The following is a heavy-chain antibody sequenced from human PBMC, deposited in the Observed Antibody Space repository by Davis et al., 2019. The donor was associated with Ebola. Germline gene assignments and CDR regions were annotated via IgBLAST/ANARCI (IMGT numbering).Heavy chain of an antibody. CDR3: ARHYGIAAYGVGV. D-gene: IGHD6-13*01. CDR2: IYYSGST. Sequence: MPPGSLRLSCSVSADSTTNYYCSCIRQPPGKGLEWIGYIYYSGSTRYNPSVESRVTLSIDTSKNRFSLKLTSVTAADTAVYYCARHYGIAAYGVGVWGQGTTVTVSS. CDR1: ADSTTNYY. V-gene: IGHV4-59*08. J-gene: IGHJ6*02.